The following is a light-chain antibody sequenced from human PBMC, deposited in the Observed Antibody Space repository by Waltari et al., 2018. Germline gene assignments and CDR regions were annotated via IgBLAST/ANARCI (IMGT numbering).Light chain of an antibody. CDR3: HQYNNWPRT. CDR2: GAS. Sequence: EIVMTQSPATLSVSPGERATLSGRASQSVGINLAWYQPKPGQVPRLFIYGASTRATGFPARFSGSGSGTEFTLTISSLQSEDFAVYYCHQYNNWPRTFGQGTKVEIK. V-gene: IGKV3-15*01. J-gene: IGKJ1*01. CDR1: QSVGIN.